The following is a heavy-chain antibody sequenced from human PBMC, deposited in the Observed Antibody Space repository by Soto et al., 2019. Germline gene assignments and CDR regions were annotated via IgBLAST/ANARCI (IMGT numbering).Heavy chain of an antibody. Sequence: GESLKISRKGSGYTFTNYWIGWVRQMPGKGPEWMGIIYPGASDTKYNPSSQGQVTIAADKSITTTCLQWRSLKASDTAIYYCAASIFYYGMDVGGQGTTVTVSS. CDR1: GYTFTNYW. CDR2: IYPGASDT. CDR3: AASIFYYGMDV. V-gene: IGHV5-51*01. J-gene: IGHJ6*02.